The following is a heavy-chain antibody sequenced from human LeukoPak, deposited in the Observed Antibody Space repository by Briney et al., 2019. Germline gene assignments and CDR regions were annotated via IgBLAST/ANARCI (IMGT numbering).Heavy chain of an antibody. CDR3: AKDAPTVLILFDY. J-gene: IGHJ4*02. D-gene: IGHD4-23*01. CDR1: GFTFSSYA. CDR2: ISDSGGRT. V-gene: IGHV3-23*01. Sequence: PGGSLRLSCAASGFTFSSYAMSWVRQAPVKGLEWVSGISDSGGRTYYADSVKGRLTISRDNSKNTLYLQMNSLRAEDTAVYYCAKDAPTVLILFDYRGQGTLVTVSS.